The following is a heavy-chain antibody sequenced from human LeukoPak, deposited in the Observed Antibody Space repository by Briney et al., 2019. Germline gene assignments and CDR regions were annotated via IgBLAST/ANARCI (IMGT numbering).Heavy chain of an antibody. CDR1: GGSISSGDYY. V-gene: IGHV4-30-4*01. CDR2: IYYSGST. J-gene: IGHJ4*02. Sequence: SETLSLTCTVSGGSISSGDYYWSWIRQPPGKGLEWIGYIYYSGSTYCNPSLKSRVTISVDTSKNQFSLKLSSVTAADTAVYYCARLLRYSGSYEDYWGQGTLVTVS. D-gene: IGHD1-26*01. CDR3: ARLLRYSGSYEDY.